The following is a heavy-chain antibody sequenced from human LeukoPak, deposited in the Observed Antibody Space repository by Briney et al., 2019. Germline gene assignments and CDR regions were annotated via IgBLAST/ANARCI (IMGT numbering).Heavy chain of an antibody. CDR1: GGTFSSYA. Sequence: SVKVSCKASGGTFSSYALSWVRQAPGQGLEWMGGIIPIFGTKNYAQTFQGRVTITAAESTSTAYMELSSLRSEVTAVYYCARRRSYYDSSGYTFDIWGQGTMVTVSS. V-gene: IGHV1-69*13. CDR3: ARRRSYYDSSGYTFDI. D-gene: IGHD3-22*01. CDR2: IIPIFGTK. J-gene: IGHJ3*02.